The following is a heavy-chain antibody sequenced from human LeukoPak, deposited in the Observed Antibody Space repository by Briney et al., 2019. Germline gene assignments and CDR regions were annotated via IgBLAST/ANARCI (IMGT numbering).Heavy chain of an antibody. V-gene: IGHV4-34*01. Sequence: SETLSLTCAVYGGSFSDYYWSWIRQPPGKGLEWIGEINHSRSTNYNPSLKSRVTISVDTSKNQFSLRLSSVTAADTAVYYCARGSTTWPGDFDYWGQGTLVTVSS. CDR2: INHSRST. J-gene: IGHJ4*02. CDR3: ARGSTTWPGDFDY. D-gene: IGHD4-17*01. CDR1: GGSFSDYY.